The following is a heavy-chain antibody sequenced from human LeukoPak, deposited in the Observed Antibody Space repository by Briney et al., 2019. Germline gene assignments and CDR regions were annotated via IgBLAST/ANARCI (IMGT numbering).Heavy chain of an antibody. CDR2: IQSDGKQE. Sequence: GGSLRLSCATSGYTFNSFGMHWVRQAPGKGLEWVSFIQSDGKQEHYADSVKGRFTISGENSKKMVYLQMDSLRHEDTAVYYCAKDWSHGSFDSWGQGTLVTVSS. D-gene: IGHD1-26*01. J-gene: IGHJ4*02. CDR3: AKDWSHGSFDS. CDR1: GYTFNSFG. V-gene: IGHV3-30*02.